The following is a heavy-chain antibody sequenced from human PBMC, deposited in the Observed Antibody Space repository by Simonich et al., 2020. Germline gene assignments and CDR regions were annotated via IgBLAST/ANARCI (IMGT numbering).Heavy chain of an antibody. CDR3: AIYSPSIAARPYWYFDL. V-gene: IGHV1-2*01. CDR1: GYTFTGYY. Sequence: QVQLVQSGAEVKQPGASVKCSCKASGYTFTGYYMHWGRQAPGQGLELMGGINPTRGGTNIAQKVKGRGTRTRDTSISSAYRELSRLRSDDTAVYYCAIYSPSIAARPYWYFDLWGRGTLVTVSS. CDR2: INPTRGGT. D-gene: IGHD6-6*01. J-gene: IGHJ2*01.